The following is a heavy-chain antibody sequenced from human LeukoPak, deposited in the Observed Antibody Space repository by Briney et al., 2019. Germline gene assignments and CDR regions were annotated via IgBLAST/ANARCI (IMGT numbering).Heavy chain of an antibody. Sequence: GASVKVSCKASGYTFTSYYMHWVRQALGQGLEWMGIINPSGGSTSYAQKFQGRVTMTRDTSTSTVYMELSSLRSEDTAVYYCARDRAAAYTAMVAYCGMDVWGQGTTVTVSS. V-gene: IGHV1-46*01. D-gene: IGHD5-18*01. CDR1: GYTFTSYY. CDR3: ARDRAAAYTAMVAYCGMDV. CDR2: INPSGGST. J-gene: IGHJ6*02.